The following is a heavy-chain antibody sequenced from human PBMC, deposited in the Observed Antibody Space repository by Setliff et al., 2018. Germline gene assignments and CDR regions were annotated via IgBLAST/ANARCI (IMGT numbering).Heavy chain of an antibody. D-gene: IGHD6-25*01. CDR3: ANYEQRPRNLDY. V-gene: IGHV3-23*01. CDR1: GFRFSDLY. J-gene: IGHJ4*03. CDR2: ISNSGGEI. Sequence: GGSLRLSCAASGFRFSDLYMSWVRQVPGKGLEWVSSISNSGGEIHYADSVKGRFTISRDNPRSTLYLQMNSLRAEDTALYYCANYEQRPRNLDYWGQGTLVIVSS.